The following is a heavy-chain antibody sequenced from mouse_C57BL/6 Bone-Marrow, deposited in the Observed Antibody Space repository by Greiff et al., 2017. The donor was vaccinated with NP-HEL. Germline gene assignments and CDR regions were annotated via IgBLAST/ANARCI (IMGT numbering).Heavy chain of an antibody. CDR2: ISSGGSYT. V-gene: IGHV5-6*01. J-gene: IGHJ3*01. CDR3: ARERYSNGGFAY. D-gene: IGHD2-5*01. CDR1: GFTFSSYG. Sequence: EVKLVESGGDLVKPGGSLKLSCAASGFTFSSYGMSWVRQTPDKRLEWVATISSGGSYTYYPDSVKGRFTISRDNAKNTLYLQMSSLKSEDTAMYYCARERYSNGGFAYWGQGTLVTVSA.